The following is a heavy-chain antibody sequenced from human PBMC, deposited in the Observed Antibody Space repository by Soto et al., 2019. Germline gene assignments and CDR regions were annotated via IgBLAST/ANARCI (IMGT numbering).Heavy chain of an antibody. CDR2: SSGSGGST. V-gene: IGHV3-23*01. CDR3: AKDQTERYSYGPALYYYGMAV. Sequence: PGGSLRLSCAASGFTFSRNAMSWVRQAPGKGLEWVSASSGSGGSTYYDDSVKGRFTISRDNSKHTLYLQMNSLRAEDTAVYYCAKDQTERYSYGPALYYYGMAVWGQGTTVTVSS. D-gene: IGHD5-18*01. CDR1: GFTFSRNA. J-gene: IGHJ6*02.